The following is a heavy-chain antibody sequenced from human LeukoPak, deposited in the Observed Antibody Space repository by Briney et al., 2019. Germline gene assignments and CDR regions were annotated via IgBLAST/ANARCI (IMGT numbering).Heavy chain of an antibody. D-gene: IGHD1-1*01. CDR2: IYTGGST. J-gene: IGHJ6*03. V-gene: IGHV3-66*01. CDR1: GFAVSSKY. CDR3: ARDRNDGDYCYYHMDV. Sequence: GGSLRLSCVASGFAVSSKYMSWIRQAPGKGLEWVSVIYTGGSTHYPDSVMGRFTISRDDSKNTVSLQMNSLRAEDTAVYYCARDRNDGDYCYYHMDVWGKGTTVTVSS.